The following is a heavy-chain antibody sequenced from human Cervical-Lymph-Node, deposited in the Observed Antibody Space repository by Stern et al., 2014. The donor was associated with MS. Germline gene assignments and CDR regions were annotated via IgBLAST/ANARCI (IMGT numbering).Heavy chain of an antibody. Sequence: QVQLVQSGAEVKKPGASVKVSCQTSCYTFTTYAISWVRQAPGQGLEWLGWISAYNGNTDYAQKFRGRVTMTTDTSTSTVYMELRNLRSDDTAVYYCARDPNGSADYWGQGTLVIVSS. CDR1: CYTFTTYA. CDR2: ISAYNGNT. CDR3: ARDPNGSADY. J-gene: IGHJ4*02. V-gene: IGHV1-18*01. D-gene: IGHD1-26*01.